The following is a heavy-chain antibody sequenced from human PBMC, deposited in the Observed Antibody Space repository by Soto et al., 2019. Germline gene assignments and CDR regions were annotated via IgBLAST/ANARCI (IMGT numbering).Heavy chain of an antibody. J-gene: IGHJ6*02. CDR1: GFTFSDYY. CDR3: ARDSVGLTVTTSYYYYGMDV. CDR2: ISSSGSTI. V-gene: IGHV3-11*01. D-gene: IGHD4-4*01. Sequence: GGSLRLSCAASGFTFSDYYMSWIRQAPGKGLEWVSYISSSGSTIYYADSVKGRFTISRDNAKNSLYLQMNSLRAEDTAVYYCARDSVGLTVTTSYYYYGMDVWGQGNMVTAFS.